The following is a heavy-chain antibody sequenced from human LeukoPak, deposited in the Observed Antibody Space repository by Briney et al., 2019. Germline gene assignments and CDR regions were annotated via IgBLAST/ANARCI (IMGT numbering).Heavy chain of an antibody. V-gene: IGHV1-18*01. CDR1: AYTFSSNG. CDR3: ARVSYNTGWNGDY. CDR2: TIPYKGDS. J-gene: IGHJ4*02. D-gene: IGHD6-19*01. Sequence: ASVTVSRKCSAYTFSSNGVDWVRQAPGQGLELMGGTIPYKGDSKFAEKFQGRVTMTTDTSTSTAFMELRSLRSDDTGVYYCARVSYNTGWNGDYWGQGTLVTVSS.